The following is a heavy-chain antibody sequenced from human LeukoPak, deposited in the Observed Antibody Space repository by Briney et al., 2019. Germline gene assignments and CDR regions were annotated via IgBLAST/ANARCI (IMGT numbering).Heavy chain of an antibody. Sequence: SEALSLTCTVSGGSISSYYWSWIRQPPGKGLEWIGYIYYSGSTNYNPSLKSRVTISVDTSKNQFSLKLSSVTAADTAVYYCARVSGYDWESFYDYWGQGTLVTVSS. V-gene: IGHV4-59*01. CDR1: GGSISSYY. D-gene: IGHD5-12*01. CDR2: IYYSGST. J-gene: IGHJ4*02. CDR3: ARVSGYDWESFYDY.